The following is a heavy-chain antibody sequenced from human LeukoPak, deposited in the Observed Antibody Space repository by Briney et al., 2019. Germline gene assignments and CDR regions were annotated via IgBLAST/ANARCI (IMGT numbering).Heavy chain of an antibody. CDR1: GGSISTYY. CDR2: IYYSGST. Sequence: SETLSLTCTVSGGSISTYYWNWIRQPPGKGLEWIGYIYYSGSTHYNPSLESRVTMSVDMSENHISLRLTSVTAADTAVYYCAREGGPYRPLDYSGQGTLVTVSS. V-gene: IGHV4-59*12. J-gene: IGHJ4*02. CDR3: AREGGPYRPLDY.